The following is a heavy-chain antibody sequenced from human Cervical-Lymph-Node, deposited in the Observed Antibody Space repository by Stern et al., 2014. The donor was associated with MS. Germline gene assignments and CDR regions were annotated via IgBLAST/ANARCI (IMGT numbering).Heavy chain of an antibody. J-gene: IGHJ4*02. CDR1: GGSFSGSF. CDR3: ARGITE. CDR2: INHTGST. V-gene: IGHV4-34*01. D-gene: IGHD1-14*01. Sequence: QLQLQQWGAGLLKPSETLSLTCAVYGGSFSGSFWSWIRQPPGKGLEWIGEINHTGSTQYNPSLKSRVTISIDTSKNQFSLSLSSVTAADTAVYYCARGITEWGQGTLVTVSS.